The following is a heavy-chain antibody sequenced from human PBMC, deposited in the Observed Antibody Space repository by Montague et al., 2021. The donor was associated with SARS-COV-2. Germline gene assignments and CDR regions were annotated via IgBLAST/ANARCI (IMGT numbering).Heavy chain of an antibody. V-gene: IGHV3-23*01. CDR3: AKLVYYDRAY. Sequence: SLRLSCAASGFTFSIYAMTWVRQAPGKGLEWASAISGGGGSTYYADSVKGRFTISRDNSKDTVYLQMNTLRAEDTAVYYCAKLVYYDRAYWGQGTLVIVSP. J-gene: IGHJ4*02. CDR2: ISGGGGST. CDR1: GFTFSIYA. D-gene: IGHD3-22*01.